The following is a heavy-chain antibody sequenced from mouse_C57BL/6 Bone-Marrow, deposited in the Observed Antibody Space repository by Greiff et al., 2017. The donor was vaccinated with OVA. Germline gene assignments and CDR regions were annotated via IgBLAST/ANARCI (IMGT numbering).Heavy chain of an antibody. D-gene: IGHD6-1*01. V-gene: IGHV1-81*01. Sequence: QVQLQQSGAELARPGASVTLSCKASGYTFTSYGISWVKQRTGQGLEWIGEIYPRSGNTYYNQKFKGKATLTADKSSSTAYMELRSLTSEDSAVYCCARLRACSAWYFDVWGTGTTVTVSS. CDR2: IYPRSGNT. CDR3: ARLRACSAWYFDV. CDR1: GYTFTSYG. J-gene: IGHJ1*03.